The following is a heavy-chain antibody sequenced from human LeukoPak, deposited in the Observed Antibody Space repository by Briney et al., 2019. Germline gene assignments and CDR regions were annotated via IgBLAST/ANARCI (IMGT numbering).Heavy chain of an antibody. Sequence: SETLSLTCAVYGGSFSGYYWSWIRQPPGKGLEWIGEINHSGGTNYNPSLKSRVTISVDTSKNQFSLKLSSVTAADTAVYYCARAGLGYCSGGSCYWFDPWGQGTLVTVSS. CDR1: GGSFSGYY. J-gene: IGHJ5*02. D-gene: IGHD2-15*01. CDR2: INHSGGT. CDR3: ARAGLGYCSGGSCYWFDP. V-gene: IGHV4-34*01.